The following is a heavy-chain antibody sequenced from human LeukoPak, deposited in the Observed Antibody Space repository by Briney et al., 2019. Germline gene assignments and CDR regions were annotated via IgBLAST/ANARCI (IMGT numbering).Heavy chain of an antibody. CDR3: ARIRAVPFRVDY. D-gene: IGHD6-19*01. Sequence: GGSLRLSCAASGFTFSSYAMSWVRQAPGKGLEWVSSISSSSSYIYYADSVKGRFTISRDNAKNSLYLQMNSLRAEDTAVYYCARIRAVPFRVDYWGQGTLVTVSS. CDR2: ISSSSSYI. CDR1: GFTFSSYA. V-gene: IGHV3-21*01. J-gene: IGHJ4*02.